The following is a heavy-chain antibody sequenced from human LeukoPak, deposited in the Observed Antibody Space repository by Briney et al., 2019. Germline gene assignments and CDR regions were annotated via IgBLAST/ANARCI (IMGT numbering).Heavy chain of an antibody. CDR3: ARASSNQLAGYLPDGFDI. CDR2: IYSDGST. D-gene: IGHD3-9*01. Sequence: GGSLRLSCATSGFTVSNKYMTWVRQAPGKGLEWVSVIYSDGSTYYADSVRGRFTISRDNTKNTLYLQMNSLRADDAAVYYCARASSNQLAGYLPDGFDIWGQGTMVTVSS. J-gene: IGHJ3*02. V-gene: IGHV3-66*01. CDR1: GFTVSNKY.